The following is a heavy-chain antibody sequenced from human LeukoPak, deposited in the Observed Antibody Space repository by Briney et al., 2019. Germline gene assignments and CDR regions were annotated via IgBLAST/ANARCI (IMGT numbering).Heavy chain of an antibody. V-gene: IGHV3-7*01. CDR1: EFTFSNFW. CDR2: IKQDGSEK. D-gene: IGHD2-2*02. J-gene: IGHJ4*02. Sequence: GGSLRLSCSASEFTFSNFWMSWVRQAPGKGPEWVANIKQDGSEKYYVDSVKGRFTISRDNAETSLYLQMNSLRAEDTAVYYCARDLGVVVPAAIGYWGQGTLVTVSS. CDR3: ARDLGVVVPAAIGY.